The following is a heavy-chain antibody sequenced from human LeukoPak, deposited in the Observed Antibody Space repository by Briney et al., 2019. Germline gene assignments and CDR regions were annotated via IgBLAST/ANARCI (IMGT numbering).Heavy chain of an antibody. D-gene: IGHD3-3*01. V-gene: IGHV4-34*01. CDR3: ARPDFWSGYYVY. J-gene: IGHJ4*02. Sequence: SETLSLTCAVYGGSFSGYYWSWIRQPPGKGLEWIGEINHSGSTNYNPSLKSRVTISVDTSKNQFSLKLSSVTAADTAVYYCARPDFWSGYYVYWGQGTLVTVSS. CDR1: GGSFSGYY. CDR2: INHSGST.